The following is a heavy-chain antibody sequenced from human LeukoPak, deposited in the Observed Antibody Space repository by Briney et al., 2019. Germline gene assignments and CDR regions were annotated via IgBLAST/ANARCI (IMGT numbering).Heavy chain of an antibody. V-gene: IGHV3-30-3*01. D-gene: IGHD6-13*01. Sequence: GGSLRLSCAVFGVTFSSHTMHWVRQAPGKGLEWVALISYDGSNNNYADSVKGRFTISRDTSKKTLYPQMNSLRAEDTAVYYCARDRAQQLVLDFWGQGTLVTVS. CDR1: GVTFSSHT. J-gene: IGHJ4*02. CDR2: ISYDGSNN. CDR3: ARDRAQQLVLDF.